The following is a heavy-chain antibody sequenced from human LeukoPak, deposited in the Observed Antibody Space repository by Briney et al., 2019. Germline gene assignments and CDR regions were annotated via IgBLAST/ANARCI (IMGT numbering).Heavy chain of an antibody. CDR1: GGSISSSSYY. CDR2: IYYSGST. J-gene: IGHJ5*02. CDR3: ARGLPYCSSTSCYVGYNWFDP. V-gene: IGHV4-39*01. D-gene: IGHD2-2*01. Sequence: SETLSLTCTVSGGSISSSSYYWGWIRQPPGKGLEWIGSIYYSGSTYYNPSLKSRVTISVDTSKNQFSLKLSSVTAADTAVYYCARGLPYCSSTSCYVGYNWFDPWGQGTLVTVSS.